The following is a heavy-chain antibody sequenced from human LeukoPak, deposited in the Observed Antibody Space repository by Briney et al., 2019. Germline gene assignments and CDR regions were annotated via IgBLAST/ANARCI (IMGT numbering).Heavy chain of an antibody. V-gene: IGHV4-34*01. CDR2: INHSGST. D-gene: IGHD5-24*01. CDR3: ARIGRDGYNFHY. Sequence: PSGTLSLTCAVYGESFSGYYWTWIRQPPGKGLEWIGEINHSGSTNYNSSLKSRVTISVDTSKNQFSLKLSSVTAADTAVYYCARIGRDGYNFHYWGQGTLVTVSS. CDR1: GESFSGYY. J-gene: IGHJ4*02.